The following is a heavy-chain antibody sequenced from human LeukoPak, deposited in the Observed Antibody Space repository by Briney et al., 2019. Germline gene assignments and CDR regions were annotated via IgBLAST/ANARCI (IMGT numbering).Heavy chain of an antibody. CDR1: GDSMSTHY. CDR2: IHYSGST. CDR3: ATYDSSGYYRYSFDY. Sequence: SSETLSLTCTVSGDSMSTHYWNWIRQPPGKGLEWIGYIHYSGSTNYNPSLKSRVTISVDTSKNQFSLKLNSVTAADTAVYYCATYDSSGYYRYSFDYWGQGTLDTVSS. D-gene: IGHD3-22*01. J-gene: IGHJ4*02. V-gene: IGHV4-59*11.